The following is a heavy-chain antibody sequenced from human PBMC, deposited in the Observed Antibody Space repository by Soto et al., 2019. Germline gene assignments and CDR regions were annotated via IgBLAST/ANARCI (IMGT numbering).Heavy chain of an antibody. CDR1: GFTFSSYS. D-gene: IGHD6-13*01. Sequence: EVQLVESGGGLVKPGGSLRLSCAASGFTFSSYSMNWVRQAPGKGLEWVSSISSSSSYIYYADSVKGRFTISRDNAKNSLYLQMNSLRAEDTAVYYGARYLTTGTRYVDYWGQGTLVTVSS. CDR2: ISSSSSYI. CDR3: ARYLTTGTRYVDY. V-gene: IGHV3-21*01. J-gene: IGHJ4*02.